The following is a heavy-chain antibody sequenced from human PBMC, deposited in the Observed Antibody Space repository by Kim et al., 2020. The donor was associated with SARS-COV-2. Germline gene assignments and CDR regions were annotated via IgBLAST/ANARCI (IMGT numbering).Heavy chain of an antibody. J-gene: IGHJ5*02. D-gene: IGHD3-16*01. CDR1: GFTFDDYA. CDR3: AKDINITPDGWFDP. Sequence: GGSLRLSCAASGFTFDDYAMHWVRQAPGKGLEWVSGISWNSGSIGYADSVKGRFTISRDNAKNSLYLQMNSLRAEDTALYYCAKDINITPDGWFDPWGQGTLVTVSS. CDR2: ISWNSGSI. V-gene: IGHV3-9*01.